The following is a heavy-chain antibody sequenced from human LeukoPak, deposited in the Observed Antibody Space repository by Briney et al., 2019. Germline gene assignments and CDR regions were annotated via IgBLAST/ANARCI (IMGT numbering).Heavy chain of an antibody. Sequence: SETLSLTCTVSGGSITSGSYYWSWIRQPAGKGLEGIRRIYTSGSTNYNPSLQSRVTISVDTPKNLFSLKLSSMSAADTAVYYCARVNAYYYYTDVWGKGTTVTVS. CDR2: IYTSGST. V-gene: IGHV4-61*02. CDR3: ARVNAYYYYTDV. J-gene: IGHJ6*03. CDR1: GGSITSGSYY. D-gene: IGHD2-8*01.